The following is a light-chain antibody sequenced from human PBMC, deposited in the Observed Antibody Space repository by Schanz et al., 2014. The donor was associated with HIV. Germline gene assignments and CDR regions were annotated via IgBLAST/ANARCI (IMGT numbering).Light chain of an antibody. CDR1: NSDINFYYY. CDR3: SSYTIINTPVL. V-gene: IGLV2-14*03. Sequence: QSALTQPASVSGSPGQSITISCTGPNSDINFYYYVSWFQQHPGKAPQLMIYDGSRRPSGVSNRFSGSKSDNAASLTISGLQPEDEADYYCSSYTIINTPVLFGGGTKLTVL. J-gene: IGLJ2*01. CDR2: DGS.